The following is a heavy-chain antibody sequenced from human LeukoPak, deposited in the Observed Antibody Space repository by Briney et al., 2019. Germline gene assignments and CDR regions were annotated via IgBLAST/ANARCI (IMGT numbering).Heavy chain of an antibody. CDR2: ISSSSSYI. V-gene: IGHV3-21*01. Sequence: GGSLRLSCAASGFTFSSYSMNWVRQAPGKGLEWVSSISSSSSYIYYADSVKGRFTISRDNAKNSLYLQMNSLRAEDTAVYYCAREAEQWLVHYFDYWGQGTLVTVSS. CDR3: AREAEQWLVHYFDY. CDR1: GFTFSSYS. D-gene: IGHD6-19*01. J-gene: IGHJ4*02.